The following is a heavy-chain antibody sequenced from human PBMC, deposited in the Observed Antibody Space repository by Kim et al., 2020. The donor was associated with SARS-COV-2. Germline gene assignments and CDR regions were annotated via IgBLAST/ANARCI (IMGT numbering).Heavy chain of an antibody. CDR2: INHSGGT. Sequence: SETLSLTCAVYGGSFSGNYWSWIRQPPGKGLEWIGEINHSGGTNYNPSLKSRVTISIDTSKNQFSLNLSSVTAADTALYYCARSLRYFDVWGRGTLVTVSS. V-gene: IGHV4-34*01. J-gene: IGHJ2*01. CDR1: GGSFSGNY. CDR3: ARSLRYFDV.